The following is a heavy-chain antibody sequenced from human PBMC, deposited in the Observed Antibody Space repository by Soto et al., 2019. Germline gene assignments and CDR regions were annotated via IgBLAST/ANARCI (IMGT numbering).Heavy chain of an antibody. CDR2: IGRGGDR. J-gene: IGHJ4*02. CDR3: TKGGWGSVCDY. V-gene: IGHV3-23*01. CDR1: GFTFSSTA. D-gene: IGHD7-27*01. Sequence: EVQLLESGGGLVQPGGSLRLSCTASGFTFSSTAMSWVRQAPGKGLEWVSGIGRGGDRHYADSVRGRFTISRENYTNTVYIQMNSQRADDTALDFCTKGGWGSVCDYWGQGTLLTVSS.